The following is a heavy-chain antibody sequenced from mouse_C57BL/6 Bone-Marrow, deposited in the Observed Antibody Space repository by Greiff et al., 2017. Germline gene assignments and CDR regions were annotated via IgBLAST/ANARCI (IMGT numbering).Heavy chain of an antibody. V-gene: IGHV1-81*01. CDR3: ARGGLLRFAY. CDR1: GYTFTSYG. D-gene: IGHD2-3*01. CDR2: IYPRSGNT. Sequence: QVQLQQSGAELARPGASVKLSCKASGYTFTSYGISWVKQRTGQGLEWIGEIYPRSGNTYYNETLKGKATLTADKSSSTAYMELRSLTSEDSAVYFCARGGLLRFAYWGQGTLVTVSA. J-gene: IGHJ3*01.